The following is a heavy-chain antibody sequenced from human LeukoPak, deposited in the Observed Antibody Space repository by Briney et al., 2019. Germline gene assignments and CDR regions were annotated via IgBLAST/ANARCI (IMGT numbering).Heavy chain of an antibody. CDR3: ATESGHLYSSSWNY. CDR2: INPNSGGT. J-gene: IGHJ4*02. CDR1: GYTFTGYY. Sequence: ASVKVSCKASGYTFTGYYMHWVRQAPGQGLEWMGWINPNSGGTNYAQKFQGRVTMTRDTSISTAYMELSRLRSDDTAVYYCATESGHLYSSSWNYWGQGTLVTVSS. V-gene: IGHV1-2*02. D-gene: IGHD6-13*01.